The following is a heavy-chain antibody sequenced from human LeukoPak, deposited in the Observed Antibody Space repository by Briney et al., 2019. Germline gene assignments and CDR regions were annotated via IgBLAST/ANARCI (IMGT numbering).Heavy chain of an antibody. J-gene: IGHJ4*02. Sequence: SETLSLTCTVSGGSISSGGYYWSWIRQPPGKGLEWIGYIYYSGSTYYNPSLKSRVTISVDRSKNQFSLKLSSVTAADTAVYYCARDRTDPPIVGAPGYFDYWGQGTLVTVSS. D-gene: IGHD1-26*01. CDR3: ARDRTDPPIVGAPGYFDY. CDR2: IYYSGST. V-gene: IGHV4-30-2*01. CDR1: GGSISSGGYY.